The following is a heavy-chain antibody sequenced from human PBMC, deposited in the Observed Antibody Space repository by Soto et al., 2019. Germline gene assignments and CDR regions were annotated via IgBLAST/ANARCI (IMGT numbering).Heavy chain of an antibody. Sequence: PSEPRSLTCSVSGGSISSDHRSWIRPAPGKGLEWSCHRYYSGTTKYNPALRSRVTMSLDTSRNRFSLKLKSVTAADTAVYYCASGGHCIAARCQGQPNIWFDPWGRRTPATGSS. V-gene: IGHV4-59*01. J-gene: IGHJ5*02. D-gene: IGHD2-21*01. CDR2: RYYSGTT. CDR1: GGSISSDH. CDR3: ASGGHCIAARCQGQPNIWFDP.